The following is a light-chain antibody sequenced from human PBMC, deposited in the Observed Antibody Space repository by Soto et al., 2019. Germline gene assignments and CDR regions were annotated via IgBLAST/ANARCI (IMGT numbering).Light chain of an antibody. CDR3: SSYGGYNNVV. CDR1: SSDVGGYNY. Sequence: QSVLTQPPSASGSPGQSVTISCTGTSSDVGGYNYVSWFQQHPGKAPKLIIHEVNQRPSGVPDRFSGSMSGNTASLTVSGLQAEDEGTYYCSSYGGYNNVVFGTGTKVTVL. J-gene: IGLJ1*01. CDR2: EVN. V-gene: IGLV2-8*01.